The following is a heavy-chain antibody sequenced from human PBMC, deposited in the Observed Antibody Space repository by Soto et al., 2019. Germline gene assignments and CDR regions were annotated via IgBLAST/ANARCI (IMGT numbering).Heavy chain of an antibody. D-gene: IGHD3-10*01. J-gene: IGHJ4*02. CDR1: GDTFSFYT. Sequence: QVQLVQSGAEVKNPGSSVKVSCKASGDTFSFYTINWVRQAPGLGLEWMGRVNPIVSVSNYAQKFQGRVTITADKSTNTAYMQLSSLRSEDTAIYYCAASYGSGYRAFDYWGQGALVTVSS. V-gene: IGHV1-69*02. CDR3: AASYGSGYRAFDY. CDR2: VNPIVSVS.